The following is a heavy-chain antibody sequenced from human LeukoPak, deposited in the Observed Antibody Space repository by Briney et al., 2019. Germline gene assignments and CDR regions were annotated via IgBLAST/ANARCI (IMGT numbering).Heavy chain of an antibody. CDR1: GFTFSSYW. Sequence: PGGSLRLSCAASGFTFSSYWMHWVRQAPGKGLVWVSRINSDGSSTGYAGSVKGRFTISRDNATNTLYLQMNSLRAEDTAVYYCARSTGWLQHNYWGQGTLVTVSS. J-gene: IGHJ4*02. D-gene: IGHD5-12*01. CDR2: INSDGSST. CDR3: ARSTGWLQHNY. V-gene: IGHV3-74*01.